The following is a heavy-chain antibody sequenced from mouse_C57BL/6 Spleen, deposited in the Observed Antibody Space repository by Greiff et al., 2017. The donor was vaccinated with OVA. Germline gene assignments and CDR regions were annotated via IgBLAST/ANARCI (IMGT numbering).Heavy chain of an antibody. CDR1: GYTFTSYW. CDR2: IYPGSGNT. V-gene: IGHV1-76*01. Sequence: QVQLQQPGAELVKPGASVKLSCKASGYTFTSYWMHWVKQRPGQGLEWIARIYPGSGNTYYNEKFKGKATLTAEKSSSTAYMQLSSLTSEDSAVYFCAREEGDYFDYWGQGTTLTVSS. J-gene: IGHJ2*01. CDR3: AREEGDYFDY.